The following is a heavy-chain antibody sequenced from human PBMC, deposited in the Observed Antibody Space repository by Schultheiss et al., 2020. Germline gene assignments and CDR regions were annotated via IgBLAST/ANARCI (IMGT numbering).Heavy chain of an antibody. J-gene: IGHJ4*02. CDR2: FDPEDGET. Sequence: ASVKVSCKASGYTFTGYYMHWVRQAPGQGLEWMGGFDPEDGETIYAQKFQGRVTMTEDTSTDTAYMELSSLRSEDTAVYYCARAVDYRFFYYFDYWGQGTLVTVSS. V-gene: IGHV1-24*01. D-gene: IGHD4-11*01. CDR1: GYTFTGYY. CDR3: ARAVDYRFFYYFDY.